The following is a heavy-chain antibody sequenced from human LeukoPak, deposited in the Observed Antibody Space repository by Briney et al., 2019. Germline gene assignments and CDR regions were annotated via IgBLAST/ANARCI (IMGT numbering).Heavy chain of an antibody. CDR2: IIPIFGTA. J-gene: IGHJ6*03. CDR3: ARVGYSYGYGADAYYYYYYMDV. D-gene: IGHD5-18*01. CDR1: GGTFSSYA. Sequence: GASVKVSCTASGGTFSSYAISWARQATGQGIEWMEGIIPIFGTANYAQKFQGRVTITTDESTSTAYMELSSLRSEDTAVYYCARVGYSYGYGADAYYYYYYMDVWGKGTTVTVSS. V-gene: IGHV1-69*05.